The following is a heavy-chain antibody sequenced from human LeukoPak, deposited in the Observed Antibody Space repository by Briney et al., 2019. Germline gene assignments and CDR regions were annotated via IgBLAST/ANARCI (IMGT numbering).Heavy chain of an antibody. V-gene: IGHV3-33*01. J-gene: IGHJ3*02. CDR1: GFTFSNSG. CDR3: ARDLAWDAFDI. Sequence: GRSLRLSCAASGFTFSNSGMSWVRQAPGKGLVWVAVIWYDGSNKYYADSVKGRFTISRDNAKNSLYLQMNSLRAEDTAVYYCARDLAWDAFDIWGQGTMVTVSS. CDR2: IWYDGSNK.